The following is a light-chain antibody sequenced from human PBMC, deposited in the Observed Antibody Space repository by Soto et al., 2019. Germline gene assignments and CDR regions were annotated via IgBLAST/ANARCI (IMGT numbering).Light chain of an antibody. V-gene: IGLV2-23*02. CDR2: EVT. J-gene: IGLJ1*01. Sequence: QSVLTQPASASASPGQTITISCTGTSSNVGRYNFVSWYQQHPGKVPKVMIYEVTKRPSGVSDRCSGSKSGNTASLTISGLQAEDEGDYYCCSDAGGGDYVFGTWTKLTVL. CDR1: SSNVGRYNF. CDR3: CSDAGGGDYV.